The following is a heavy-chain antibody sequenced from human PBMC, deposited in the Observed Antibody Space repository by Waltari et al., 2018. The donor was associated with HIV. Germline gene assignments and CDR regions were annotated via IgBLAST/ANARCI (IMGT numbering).Heavy chain of an antibody. CDR2: IGGDGGNT. V-gene: IGHV3-23*01. J-gene: IGHJ3*02. Sequence: EVQLLASGGDLVQPGGYLTLSCAASGFTLSCPDMRWVRQVPGKGLEWVSSIGGDGGNTYADSVKGRFTISRDTSKNTLYLQVNSLRAEDTALYYCARSMVRWAFDIWGQGTMVTVSS. D-gene: IGHD3-10*01. CDR3: ARSMVRWAFDI. CDR1: GFTLSCPD.